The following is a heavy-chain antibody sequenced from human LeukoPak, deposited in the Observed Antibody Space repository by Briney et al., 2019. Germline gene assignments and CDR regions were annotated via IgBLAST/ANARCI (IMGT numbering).Heavy chain of an antibody. V-gene: IGHV3-21*01. CDR2: ISSSSSYI. Sequence: GGFLRLSCAASGFRFNTYWMSWVRQAPGKGLEWVSFISSSSSYIYYADSVKGRFTISRDNAKNSLYLQMNSLRAEDTAVYYCARGEYGSGSYHIDYWGQGTLVTVSS. CDR1: GFRFNTYW. CDR3: ARGEYGSGSYHIDY. D-gene: IGHD3-10*01. J-gene: IGHJ4*02.